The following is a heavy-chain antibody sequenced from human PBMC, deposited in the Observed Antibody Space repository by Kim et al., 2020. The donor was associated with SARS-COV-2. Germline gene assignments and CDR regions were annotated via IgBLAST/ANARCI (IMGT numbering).Heavy chain of an antibody. Sequence: ASVKVSCKASGYTFTSYDINWVRQATGQGLEWMGWMNPNSGNTGYAQKFQGRVTMTRNTSISTAYMELSSLRSEDTAVYYCARGRPIYGDYGYYFDYWGQGTLVTVSS. J-gene: IGHJ4*02. CDR1: GYTFTSYD. D-gene: IGHD4-17*01. CDR2: MNPNSGNT. CDR3: ARGRPIYGDYGYYFDY. V-gene: IGHV1-8*01.